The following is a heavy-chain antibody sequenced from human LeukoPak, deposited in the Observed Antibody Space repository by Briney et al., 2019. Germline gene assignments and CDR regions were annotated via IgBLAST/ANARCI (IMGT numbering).Heavy chain of an antibody. Sequence: GGSLRLSCAASGFSVNDFYMSWIRQSPGKGLEWISDSSSHGTNVYYADSVKGRFTISRDNAKNSLELQMNSLRAEDTAVYYCAKVEGYMVRGVISHWGQGTLVTVSS. CDR2: SSSHGTNV. V-gene: IGHV3-11*04. J-gene: IGHJ4*02. CDR1: GFSVNDFY. CDR3: AKVEGYMVRGVISH. D-gene: IGHD3-10*01.